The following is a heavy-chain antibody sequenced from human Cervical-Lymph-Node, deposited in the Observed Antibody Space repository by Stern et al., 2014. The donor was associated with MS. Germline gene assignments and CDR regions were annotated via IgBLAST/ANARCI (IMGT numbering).Heavy chain of an antibody. D-gene: IGHD5-18*01. CDR2: MYYSGDT. J-gene: IGHJ5*02. V-gene: IGHV4-31*03. CDR1: GASISSGGYY. CDR3: AREMSYTNWFDP. Sequence: QVQLQESGPGLVKPSQTLSLTCTVSGASISSGGYYWSWIRQHPGKGLEXIGHMYYSGDTYSNPSLKSRVYMSGDTSKNQISLRLSSVTAADTAIYYCAREMSYTNWFDPWGQGTLVTVSS.